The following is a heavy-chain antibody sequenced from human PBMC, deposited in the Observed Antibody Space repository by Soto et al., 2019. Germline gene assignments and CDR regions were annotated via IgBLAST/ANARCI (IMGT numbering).Heavy chain of an antibody. Sequence: EVQLVESGGGLVQPGGSLRLSCAASGFTFTSRWMNWVRQAPGKGLEWVANIKGDGSEKTCGDSVKGRFTISRDNAKNSLYLQMNNLRAEDTAVYYCATNPGAETFDSWGQGTLVTVSS. CDR2: IKGDGSEK. V-gene: IGHV3-7*01. J-gene: IGHJ4*02. CDR1: GFTFTSRW. CDR3: ATNPGAETFDS.